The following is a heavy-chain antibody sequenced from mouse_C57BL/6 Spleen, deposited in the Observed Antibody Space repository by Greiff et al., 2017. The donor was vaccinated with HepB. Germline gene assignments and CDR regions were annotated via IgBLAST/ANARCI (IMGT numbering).Heavy chain of an antibody. CDR1: GYTFTSYW. V-gene: IGHV1-52*01. J-gene: IGHJ2*01. CDR3: ARGRYEPYYFDY. Sequence: VQLQQPGAELVRPGSSVKLSCKASGYTFTSYWMHWVKQRPIQGLEWIGNIDPSDSETHYNQKFKDKATLTVDKSSSTAYMQLSSLTSEDSAVYYCARGRYEPYYFDYWGQGTTRTVSS. D-gene: IGHD1-1*01. CDR2: IDPSDSET.